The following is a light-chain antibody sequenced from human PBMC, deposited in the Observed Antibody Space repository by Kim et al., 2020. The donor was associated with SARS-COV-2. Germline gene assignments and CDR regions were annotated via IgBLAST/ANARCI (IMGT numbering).Light chain of an antibody. Sequence: APGKTARITCEGNNIGSKSVHWYQQKPGQAPVLVIYCDSDRPSGIPERFSGSNSGNTATLTINRVEAGDEADYYCQVWDSSSDHRVFGGGTQLTVL. V-gene: IGLV3-21*04. CDR1: NIGSKS. CDR2: CDS. J-gene: IGLJ3*02. CDR3: QVWDSSSDHRV.